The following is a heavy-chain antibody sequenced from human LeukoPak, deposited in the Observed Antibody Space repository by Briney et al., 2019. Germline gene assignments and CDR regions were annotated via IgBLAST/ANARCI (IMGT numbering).Heavy chain of an antibody. D-gene: IGHD1-26*01. CDR2: IGSTGEFT. V-gene: IGHV3-23*01. CDR3: AINGKGGYPCYFDS. CDR1: EFTLRTFG. Sequence: GGSLRLSCTASEFTLRTFGMSWVRQAPGKGLEWVSGIGSTGEFTNYADSVKGRFTISRDNSKNMLYLQMNSLSAEDTAMYYCAINGKGGYPCYFDSWGQGTLVTVSS. J-gene: IGHJ4*02.